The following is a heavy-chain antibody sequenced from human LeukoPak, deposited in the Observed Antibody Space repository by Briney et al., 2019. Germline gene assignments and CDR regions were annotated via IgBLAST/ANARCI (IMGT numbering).Heavy chain of an antibody. CDR2: IYYSGST. V-gene: IGHV4-59*01. CDR1: GGSMSGYF. CDR3: ARSITSSWYGDFQH. D-gene: IGHD6-13*01. Sequence: SETLSLTCTVSGGSMSGYFWSWIRQPPGRGLEWIGYIYYSGSTNYNPSLKSRVTISVDTSKNQFSLKLSSVTAADTAVYYCARSITSSWYGDFQHWGQGTLVTVSS. J-gene: IGHJ1*01.